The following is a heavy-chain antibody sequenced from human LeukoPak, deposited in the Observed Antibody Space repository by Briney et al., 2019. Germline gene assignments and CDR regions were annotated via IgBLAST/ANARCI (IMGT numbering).Heavy chain of an antibody. CDR2: IYYSGST. CDR3: ARGSGSYPLFDY. D-gene: IGHD1-26*01. V-gene: IGHV4-59*11. J-gene: IGHJ4*02. CDR1: GGSISSHY. Sequence: SETLSLTCTVSGGSISSHYWSWIRQPPGKGLEWIGYIYYSGSTNYNPSLKSRVTISVDTSKNQFSLKLSSVTAADTAVYYCARGSGSYPLFDYWGQGTLVTVSS.